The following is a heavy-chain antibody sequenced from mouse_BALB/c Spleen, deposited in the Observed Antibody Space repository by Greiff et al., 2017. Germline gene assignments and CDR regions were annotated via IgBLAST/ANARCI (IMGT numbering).Heavy chain of an antibody. CDR1: GYSFTGYY. Sequence: EVQLQQSGPELVKPGASVKISCKASGYSFTGYYMHWVKQSHVKSLEWIGRINPYNGATSYNQNFKDKASLTVDKSSSTAYMELHSLTSEDSAVYYCARSLDSSGYDWGQGTLVTVSA. CDR3: ARSLDSSGYD. V-gene: IGHV1-31*01. D-gene: IGHD3-2*01. J-gene: IGHJ3*01. CDR2: INPYNGAT.